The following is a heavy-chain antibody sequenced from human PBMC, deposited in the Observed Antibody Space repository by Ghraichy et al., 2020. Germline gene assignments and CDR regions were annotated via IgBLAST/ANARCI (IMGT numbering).Heavy chain of an antibody. CDR2: MYYSGSM. CDR3: ASPRGRVCTNNICAEHGFDP. D-gene: IGHD2-8*01. J-gene: IGHJ5*02. CDR1: GGPITSNDYY. V-gene: IGHV4-39*01. Sequence: SETLSLTCTVSGGPITSNDYYWAWLRQPPGKGLEWIGSMYYSGSMYYNPSLKSQVIISADTSKNQLSLKLSSVTAADTAVYFCASPRGRVCTNNICAEHGFDPWGQGTLVTVSS.